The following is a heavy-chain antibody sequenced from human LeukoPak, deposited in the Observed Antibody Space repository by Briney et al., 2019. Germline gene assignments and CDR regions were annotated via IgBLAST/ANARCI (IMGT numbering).Heavy chain of an antibody. V-gene: IGHV4-61*02. CDR2: ISSSGST. J-gene: IGHJ3*02. Sequence: PSETLSLTCAVSGGSISSSHYYWNWVRQPAGKGLEWIGRISSSGSTPYSPSLQSRVTMSVGPSKNQFSLRLTSVTAADTAVYYCARPKPPRYCSSTSCRTTDIWGQGTMVTVSS. D-gene: IGHD2-2*01. CDR3: ARPKPPRYCSSTSCRTTDI. CDR1: GGSISSSHYY.